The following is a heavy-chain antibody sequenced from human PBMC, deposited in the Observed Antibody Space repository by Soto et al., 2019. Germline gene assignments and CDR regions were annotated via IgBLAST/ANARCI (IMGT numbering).Heavy chain of an antibody. Sequence: GGSLRLSCAASGFTFSSYAMSWVRQAPGKGLEWVSAISGSGGSTYYADSVKGRFTISRDNSKNTLYLQMNSLRAEDTAVYYCAKKDIVVVVAAIPDAFDIWGQGTMVTVSS. CDR2: ISGSGGST. CDR1: GFTFSSYA. D-gene: IGHD2-15*01. V-gene: IGHV3-23*01. J-gene: IGHJ3*02. CDR3: AKKDIVVVVAAIPDAFDI.